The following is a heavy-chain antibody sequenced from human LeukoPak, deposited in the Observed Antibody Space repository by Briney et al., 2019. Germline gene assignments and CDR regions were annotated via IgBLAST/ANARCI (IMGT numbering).Heavy chain of an antibody. Sequence: GGSVRLSCAASGFTFSSYAMSWVRQAPGKGLEWVSAITCSGGSTYYADSVKGRFTISRDNSKNTLYLQMNSLRAEDTAVYYCARERRYYGSGSYSRYFDYWGQGTLVTVSS. V-gene: IGHV3-23*01. CDR3: ARERRYYGSGSYSRYFDY. CDR1: GFTFSSYA. J-gene: IGHJ4*02. CDR2: ITCSGGST. D-gene: IGHD3-10*01.